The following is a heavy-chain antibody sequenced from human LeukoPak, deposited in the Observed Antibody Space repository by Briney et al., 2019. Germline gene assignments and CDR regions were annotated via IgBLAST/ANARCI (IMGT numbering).Heavy chain of an antibody. CDR1: GGSISSYY. CDR3: ARDGFWGHAFDI. J-gene: IGHJ3*02. V-gene: IGHV4-59*01. D-gene: IGHD7-27*01. Sequence: SETLSLTCTVSGGSISSYYWSWIRQPPGKGLEWIGYIYYSGSTNYNPSLKSRVTISVDTSKNRFSLKLSSVTAADTAVYYCARDGFWGHAFDIWGQGTMVTVSS. CDR2: IYYSGST.